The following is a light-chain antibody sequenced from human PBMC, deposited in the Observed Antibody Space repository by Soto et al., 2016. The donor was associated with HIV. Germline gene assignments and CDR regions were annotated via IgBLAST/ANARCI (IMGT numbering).Light chain of an antibody. J-gene: IGKJ4*01. CDR1: QGISNS. CDR3: QQFYSTPLS. Sequence: DIQMTQSPSSLSASVGDRVTITCRASQGISNSLAWYQQKPGKAPKLLLSTASRLEGGVPSRFSGSGSGADYTLTISSLQPEDFSTYYCQQFYSTPLSFGGGTKGGDQT. V-gene: IGKV1-NL1*01. CDR2: TAS.